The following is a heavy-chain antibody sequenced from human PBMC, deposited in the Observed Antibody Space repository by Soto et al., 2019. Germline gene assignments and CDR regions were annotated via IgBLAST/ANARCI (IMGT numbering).Heavy chain of an antibody. CDR2: IYHSGST. V-gene: IGHV4-4*02. J-gene: IGHJ4*02. CDR3: ARLGVGAVAEDY. D-gene: IGHD6-19*01. CDR1: GGSISSSNW. Sequence: QVQLQESGPGLVKPSGTLSLTCAVSGGSISSSNWWSWVRQPPGKGLEWIGEIYHSGSTNYNPSLQSRLTISVDKSKNQFSLTLSSVTAADTAVYYCARLGVGAVAEDYWGQGTLVTVSS.